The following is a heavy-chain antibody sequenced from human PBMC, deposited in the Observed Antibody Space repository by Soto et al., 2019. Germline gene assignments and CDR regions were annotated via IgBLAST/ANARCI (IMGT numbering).Heavy chain of an antibody. V-gene: IGHV1-69*12. CDR2: IIPIFGTA. CDR3: AGPPELTRIYYYYGMDV. CDR1: GGTFSSYA. D-gene: IGHD1-7*01. J-gene: IGHJ6*02. Sequence: QVQLVQSGAEVKKPGSSVKVSCKASGGTFSSYAISWVRQAPGQGLVWMGGIIPIFGTANYAQKFQGRVTITADESTSTAYMELSSLRSEDTAVYYCAGPPELTRIYYYYGMDVWGQGTTVTVSS.